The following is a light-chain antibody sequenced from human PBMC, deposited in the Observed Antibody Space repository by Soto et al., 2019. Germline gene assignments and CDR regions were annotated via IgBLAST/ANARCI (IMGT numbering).Light chain of an antibody. CDR3: QQPSNWPQPT. Sequence: EIVLTQSPATLSLSPGERATLSCRASQSVSSYLAWYQQKPGQAPRLLIYDASNRATGIPARFSGSGSGTDFTLSISSLEPEDFAFYSCQQPSNWPQPTVGGGTKVDNK. J-gene: IGKJ4*01. CDR1: QSVSSY. CDR2: DAS. V-gene: IGKV3-11*01.